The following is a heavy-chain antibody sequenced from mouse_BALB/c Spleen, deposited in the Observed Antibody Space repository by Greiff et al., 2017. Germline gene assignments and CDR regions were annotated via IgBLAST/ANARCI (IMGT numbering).Heavy chain of an antibody. J-gene: IGHJ4*01. CDR3: ARSGITTANCAMDY. CDR2: INPNNGGT. CDR1: GYTFTDYN. D-gene: IGHD1-2*01. V-gene: IGHV1-18*01. Sequence: DVQLQESGPELVKPGASVKIPCKASGYTFTDYNMDWVKQSHGKSLEWIGDINPNNGGTIYNQKFKGKATLTVDKSSSTAYMELRSLTSEDTAVYYCARSGITTANCAMDYWGQGTSVTVSS.